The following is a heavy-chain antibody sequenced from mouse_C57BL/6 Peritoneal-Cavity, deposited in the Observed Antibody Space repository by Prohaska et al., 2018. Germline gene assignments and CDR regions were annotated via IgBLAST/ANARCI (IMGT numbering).Heavy chain of an antibody. J-gene: IGHJ1*03. CDR2: IYPRDGST. CDR3: ARRGGGYFDV. CDR1: GYTFTSYD. V-gene: IGHV1-85*01. Sequence: SVKLSCKASGYTFTSYDINWVKQRPGQGLEWIGWIYPRDGSTKYNEKFKGKATVTVDTSSSTAYMELHSLTSEDSAVYFCARRGGGYFDVWGTGTTVTVSS.